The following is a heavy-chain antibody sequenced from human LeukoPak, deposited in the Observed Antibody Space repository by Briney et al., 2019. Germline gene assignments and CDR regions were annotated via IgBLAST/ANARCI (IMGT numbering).Heavy chain of an antibody. D-gene: IGHD3-9*01. V-gene: IGHV1-69*13. J-gene: IGHJ3*02. Sequence: SVKVSCKASGGTFSSYAISWVRQAPGQGLEWMGGIIPIFGTANYAQKFQGRVTITADESTSTAYMELSSLGSEDTAVYYCASPVLGDILSNAFDIWGQGTMVTVSS. CDR2: IIPIFGTA. CDR3: ASPVLGDILSNAFDI. CDR1: GGTFSSYA.